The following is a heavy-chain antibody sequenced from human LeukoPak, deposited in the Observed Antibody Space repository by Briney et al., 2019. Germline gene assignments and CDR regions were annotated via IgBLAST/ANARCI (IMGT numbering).Heavy chain of an antibody. Sequence: GGSLRLSCAASGFTFSSCSMNWVRQAPGKGLEWVSSISSSSSYIYYADSVKGRFTISRDNAKNSLYLQMNSLRAEDTAVYYCARDTYSSGQIFDYWGQGTLVTVSS. V-gene: IGHV3-21*01. CDR1: GFTFSSCS. CDR2: ISSSSSYI. CDR3: ARDTYSSGQIFDY. D-gene: IGHD6-19*01. J-gene: IGHJ4*02.